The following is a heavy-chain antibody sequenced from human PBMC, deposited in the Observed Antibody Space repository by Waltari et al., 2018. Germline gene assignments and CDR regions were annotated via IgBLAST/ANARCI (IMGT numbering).Heavy chain of an antibody. CDR1: GFTLSSYS. CDR3: AREPGGFGGATPNNAFDI. D-gene: IGHD3-3*01. V-gene: IGHV3-30*16. Sequence: QVQLVESGGGVVQPGRSLKLSCTASGFTLSSYSLHWVRQAPGKGLGVGSVISCEGNTKYYADFGKGRVTVSRDKSKTTLYLQMNSLRPDETALYYCAREPGGFGGATPNNAFDIWGLGTMVTVSS. CDR2: ISCEGNTK. J-gene: IGHJ3*02.